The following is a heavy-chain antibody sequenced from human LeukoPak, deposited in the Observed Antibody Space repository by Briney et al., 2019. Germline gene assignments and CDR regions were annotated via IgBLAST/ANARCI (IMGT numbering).Heavy chain of an antibody. D-gene: IGHD5-12*01. CDR1: GRSISIFY. Sequence: SETLSLTCTVSGRSISIFYWSWIRQPPGKGLEWIGYIYYSGSTNYNPSLKSRVTISVDTSKNQLSLKLSSVTAADTAVYYCARGPGGRYSGYDWDYWDQGTRVIVSS. CDR2: IYYSGST. V-gene: IGHV4-59*01. CDR3: ARGPGGRYSGYDWDY. J-gene: IGHJ4*02.